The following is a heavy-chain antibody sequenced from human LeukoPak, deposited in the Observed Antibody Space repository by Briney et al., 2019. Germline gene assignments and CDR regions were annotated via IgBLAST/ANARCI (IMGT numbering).Heavy chain of an antibody. J-gene: IGHJ6*02. Sequence: GGSLRLSCAASGFTFDDYAMHWVRQAPGKGLEWVSVISGDGGSTYYADSVRGRFTISRDNSKNSLYLQMNSLRTEDAALYYCAKAATRATYGMDVWGQGTTVTVSS. D-gene: IGHD6-25*01. CDR1: GFTFDDYA. V-gene: IGHV3-43*02. CDR2: ISGDGGST. CDR3: AKAATRATYGMDV.